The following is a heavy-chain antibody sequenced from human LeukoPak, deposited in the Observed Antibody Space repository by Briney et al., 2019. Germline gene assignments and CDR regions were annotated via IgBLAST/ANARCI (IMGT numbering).Heavy chain of an antibody. D-gene: IGHD1-1*01. CDR3: TTVERPASFHY. CDR2: IRSKAYGGTT. Sequence: GGSLRLSCTASGFTFGDYAMSWFRQAPGKGLEWVGFIRSKAYGGTTDYAAPVKGRFTISRDDSKNTLYLQMNSLKTEDTAVYYCTTVERPASFHYWGQGTLVTVSS. V-gene: IGHV3-49*03. CDR1: GFTFGDYA. J-gene: IGHJ4*02.